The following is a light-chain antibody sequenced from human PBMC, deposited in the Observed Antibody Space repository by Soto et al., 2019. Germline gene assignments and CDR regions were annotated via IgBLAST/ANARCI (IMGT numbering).Light chain of an antibody. CDR2: GAS. CDR3: QQYGNSPLT. CDR1: QSLSSTF. V-gene: IGKV3-20*01. Sequence: EIVLTQSPGTLSLSPGERATLSCRASQSLSSTFLAWYQQKPGQAPRLLTYGASSRATGIPDRFSGSGSGTDFTLTISRLEPEDFAVYNCQQYGNSPLTFGGGTKVDIK. J-gene: IGKJ4*01.